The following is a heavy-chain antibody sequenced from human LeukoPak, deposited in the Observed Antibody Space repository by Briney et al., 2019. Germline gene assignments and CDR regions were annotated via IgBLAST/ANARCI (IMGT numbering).Heavy chain of an antibody. Sequence: PGGSLRLSCAASGFTFSSYSMNWVRQAPGKGLEWVSYISSSSTIYYADSVKGRFTISRDNAKNSLYLQMNSLRAEDTAVYYCAREDGYVWGSYRLDYWGQGTTVTVSS. CDR1: GFTFSSYS. CDR3: AREDGYVWGSYRLDY. CDR2: ISSSSTI. D-gene: IGHD3-16*02. V-gene: IGHV3-48*04. J-gene: IGHJ4*03.